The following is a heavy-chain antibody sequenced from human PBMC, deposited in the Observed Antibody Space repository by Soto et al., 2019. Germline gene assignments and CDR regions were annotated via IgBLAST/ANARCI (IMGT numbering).Heavy chain of an antibody. CDR1: GGSVYNNAYY. CDR2: IYYNGKT. J-gene: IGHJ4*02. CDR3: ARLVGNPYYLHC. V-gene: IGHV4-39*01. Sequence: QLQLQESGPGLVRPSETLSLTCIVSGGSVYNNAYYWGWVRQPPGKGLEWIGSIYYNGKTYSNPSLKRRVTMSVDTSKNEFSLNLGSVTAADTAFYYCARLVGNPYYLHCWGPGALVTVSS.